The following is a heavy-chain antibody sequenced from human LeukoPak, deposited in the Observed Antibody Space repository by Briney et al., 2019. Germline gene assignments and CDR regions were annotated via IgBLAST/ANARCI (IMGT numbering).Heavy chain of an antibody. CDR1: GDSVSNNRAS. V-gene: IGHV6-1*01. CDR3: SRSDGASDFDY. CDR2: TYYRSKWYN. Sequence: SGPGLVKPSQTLSLTCAISGDSVSNNRASWTWIRQSPSRGLEWLGRTYYRSKWYNDYAVSLKSRISTNPDTSKNQFSLQLNSVSPEDTAVYYCSRSDGASDFDYWGQGTLVTVSS. D-gene: IGHD5-24*01. J-gene: IGHJ4*02.